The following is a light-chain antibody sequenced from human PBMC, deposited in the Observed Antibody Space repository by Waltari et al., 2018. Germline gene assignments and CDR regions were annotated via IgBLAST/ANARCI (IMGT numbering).Light chain of an antibody. J-gene: IGLJ7*01. CDR3: GTWDSRLSGAV. V-gene: IGLV1-51*02. CDR2: EKT. Sequence: QSVLTQPPSVSAAPGQTVSLFCSACITNIVLSYVSSYRQFPGTAPKLHIYEKTGRPSGIPGGFSGSKSGTSATLDITGLQAGDEADYYCGTWDSRLSGAVFGGGTHLTVL. CDR1: ITNIVLSY.